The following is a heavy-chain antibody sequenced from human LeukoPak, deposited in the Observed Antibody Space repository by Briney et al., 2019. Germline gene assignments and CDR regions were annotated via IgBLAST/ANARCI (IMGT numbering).Heavy chain of an antibody. Sequence: PGGSLRLSCAASGFTFSSYAMHWVRQAPGKGLEWVSSISSSSSYIYYADSVKGRFTISRDNAKNSLYLQMNSLRAEDTAVYYCARLPDYYGSGSYFHDYWGQGTLVTVSS. CDR1: GFTFSSYA. D-gene: IGHD3-10*01. CDR3: ARLPDYYGSGSYFHDY. J-gene: IGHJ4*02. V-gene: IGHV3-21*01. CDR2: ISSSSSYI.